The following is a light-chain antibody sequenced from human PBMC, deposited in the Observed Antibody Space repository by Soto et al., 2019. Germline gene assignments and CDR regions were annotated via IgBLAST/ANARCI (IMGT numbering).Light chain of an antibody. CDR1: SSDIGGYNS. CDR2: AVS. CDR3: SSYTTSSNNLYV. J-gene: IGLJ1*01. V-gene: IGLV2-14*01. Sequence: QSVLTQPASVSGSPGQSITISCTGTSSDIGGYNSVSWYQQHPGKAPKLVIYAVSNRPSGVSSRFSGSKSGNTASLTMSGLQAEDEATYYCSSYTTSSNNLYVFGTGTKVTVL.